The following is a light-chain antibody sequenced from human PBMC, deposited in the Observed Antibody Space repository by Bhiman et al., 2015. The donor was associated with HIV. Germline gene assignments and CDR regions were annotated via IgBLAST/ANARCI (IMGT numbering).Light chain of an antibody. J-gene: IGLJ2*01. CDR3: QSYDSSLSGLWI. Sequence: QSVLTQAPSVSGAPGQSVTISCTGSSSNIGAGYNVHWYQQLPGTAPKLLIYGNTNRPSGVPDRFSGSRSGTSASLAITGLQADDEADYYCQSYDSSLSGLWIFGGGTKLTVL. V-gene: IGLV1-40*01. CDR2: GNT. CDR1: SSNIGAGYN.